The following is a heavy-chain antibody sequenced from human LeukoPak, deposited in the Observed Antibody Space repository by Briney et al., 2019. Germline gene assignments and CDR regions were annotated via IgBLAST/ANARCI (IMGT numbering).Heavy chain of an antibody. D-gene: IGHD2-8*01. CDR3: ARLIQITYFDY. CDR1: GGSISSYY. V-gene: IGHV4-59*05. Sequence: PSETLSLTCTVSGGSISSYYWHWIRQPPGKGLEWIGSIYYSGSTYYNPSLKSRVTISVDTSKNQFSLKLNSVTAADTAVYYCARLIQITYFDYWGQGTLVTVSS. J-gene: IGHJ4*02. CDR2: IYYSGST.